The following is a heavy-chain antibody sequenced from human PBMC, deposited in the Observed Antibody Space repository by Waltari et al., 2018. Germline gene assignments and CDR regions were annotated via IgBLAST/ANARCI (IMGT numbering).Heavy chain of an antibody. Sequence: QVQLHQWGEGLLKPSETLSLTCAVYGGSFRGYYWSWIRQPPGKGLEWIGEINHSGSTNYNPSLKSRVTISVDTSKNQFSLKLSSVTAADTAVYYCARGRLRFLEWLSNRNWFDPWGQGTLVTVSS. D-gene: IGHD3-3*01. J-gene: IGHJ5*02. CDR1: GGSFRGYY. CDR3: ARGRLRFLEWLSNRNWFDP. CDR2: INHSGST. V-gene: IGHV4-34*01.